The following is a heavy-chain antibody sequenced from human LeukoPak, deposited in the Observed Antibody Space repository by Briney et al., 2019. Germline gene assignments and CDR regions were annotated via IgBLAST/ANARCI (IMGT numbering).Heavy chain of an antibody. D-gene: IGHD1-1*01. CDR1: GWSISTYY. Sequence: SETLSLTCIVSGWSISTYYWSWIRQPAGKGLEWIGRIYTRGSTNYNPSLKSRVTMSVDTSKNQFSLKLSSVTAADTAVYYCARDDRNNFLFDPWGQGTLVTVSS. V-gene: IGHV4-4*07. CDR2: IYTRGST. CDR3: ARDDRNNFLFDP. J-gene: IGHJ5*02.